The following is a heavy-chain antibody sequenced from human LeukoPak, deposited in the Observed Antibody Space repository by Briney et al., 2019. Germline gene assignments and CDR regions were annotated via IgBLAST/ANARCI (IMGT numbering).Heavy chain of an antibody. CDR1: GYTFTGYY. Sequence: ASVKVSCKASGYTFTGYYMHWVRQAPGQGLEWMGWINPNSGGTNYAQKFQGRVTMTRGTSISTAYMELSRLRSDDTAVYYCARDQGSGSYNFDYWGQGTLVTVSS. CDR2: INPNSGGT. CDR3: ARDQGSGSYNFDY. D-gene: IGHD3-10*01. J-gene: IGHJ4*02. V-gene: IGHV1-2*02.